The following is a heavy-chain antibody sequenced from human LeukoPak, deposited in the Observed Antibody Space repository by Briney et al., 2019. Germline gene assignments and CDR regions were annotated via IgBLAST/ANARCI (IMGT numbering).Heavy chain of an antibody. J-gene: IGHJ4*02. CDR2: ISSESTYI. CDR1: GFTFSSYS. D-gene: IGHD6-19*01. V-gene: IGHV3-21*01. CDR3: ASFETVAAKPFDY. Sequence: GGSLRLSCAASGFTFSSYSVNWVRQAPGKGLEWVSSISSESTYIFYADSVKGRFTISRDNAKNSLYLQMNSLRAEDTAVYYCASFETVAAKPFDYWGQGTLVTVSS.